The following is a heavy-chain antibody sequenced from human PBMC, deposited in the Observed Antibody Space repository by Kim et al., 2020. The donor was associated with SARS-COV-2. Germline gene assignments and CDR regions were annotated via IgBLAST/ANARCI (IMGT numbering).Heavy chain of an antibody. D-gene: IGHD3-3*01. V-gene: IGHV4-31*03. CDR2: IYYSGST. CDR3: ARVRGTTIFGVVTVDAFDI. J-gene: IGHJ3*02. Sequence: SETLSLTCTVSGGSIRSGGYYWSWIRQHPGKGLEWIGYIYYSGSTYYNPSLKSRVTISVDTSKNQFSLKLSSVTAADTAVYYCARVRGTTIFGVVTVDAFDIWGQGTMAAVPS. CDR1: GGSIRSGGYY.